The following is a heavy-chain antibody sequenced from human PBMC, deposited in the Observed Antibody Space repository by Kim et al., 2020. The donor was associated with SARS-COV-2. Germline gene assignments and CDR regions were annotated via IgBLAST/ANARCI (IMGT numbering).Heavy chain of an antibody. D-gene: IGHD3-22*01. V-gene: IGHV4-4*02. CDR3: ARIRYYYDSSGYYYPFDY. Sequence: KRRVTISVDKSKNQFSLKLSSVTAADTAVYYCARIRYYYDSSGYYYPFDYWGQGTLVTVSS. J-gene: IGHJ4*02.